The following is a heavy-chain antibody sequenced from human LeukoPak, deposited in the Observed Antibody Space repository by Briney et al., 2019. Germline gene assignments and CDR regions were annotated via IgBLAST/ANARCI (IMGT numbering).Heavy chain of an antibody. Sequence: SGGSLRLSCAASGFTFNNYAMSWVRQAPGKGLVWVSRINSDGSSTTYADSVKGRFTISRDNAKNILYLQMNSLRAEDTAVYYCGRGHFYGVDVWGQGTTVTVSS. J-gene: IGHJ6*02. V-gene: IGHV3-74*01. CDR2: INSDGSST. CDR1: GFTFNNYA. CDR3: GRGHFYGVDV.